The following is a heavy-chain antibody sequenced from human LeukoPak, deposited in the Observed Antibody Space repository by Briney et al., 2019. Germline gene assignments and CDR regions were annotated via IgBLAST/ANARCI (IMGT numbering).Heavy chain of an antibody. CDR2: ISYDGSNK. J-gene: IGHJ4*02. D-gene: IGHD6-19*01. CDR1: GFTFSSYG. Sequence: GGSLRLSCAASGFTFSSYGVHWVRQAPGKGLEWVAVISYDGSNKYYADSVKGRFTISRDNSKNTLYLQMNSLRAEDTAVYYCAKDVLDNSGSFDYWGQGTLVTVSS. CDR3: AKDVLDNSGSFDY. V-gene: IGHV3-30*18.